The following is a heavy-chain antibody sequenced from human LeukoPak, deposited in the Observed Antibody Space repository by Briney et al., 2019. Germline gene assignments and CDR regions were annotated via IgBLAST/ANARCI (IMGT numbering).Heavy chain of an antibody. Sequence: SQTLSLTCTVSAGSISSGSYYWSWIRQPAGKGLEWIGRIYTSGSTNYNPSLKSRVTISVDTSKNQFSLKLSSVTAADTAVYYCARISSGWYVGLDYWGQGTLVTVSS. J-gene: IGHJ4*02. CDR2: IYTSGST. V-gene: IGHV4-61*02. CDR1: AGSISSGSYY. D-gene: IGHD6-19*01. CDR3: ARISSGWYVGLDY.